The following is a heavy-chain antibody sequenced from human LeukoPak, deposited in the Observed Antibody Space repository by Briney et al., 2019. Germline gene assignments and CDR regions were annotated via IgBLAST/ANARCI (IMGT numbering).Heavy chain of an antibody. Sequence: GASVKVSCKVSGYTLTELSMHWVRQAPGKGLEWMGGFDPEDGETIYAQKFQGRVTMTEDTSTDTASMALRSLRTEDTAVYYCATAKDGIAVFAYWGEGTLVTVSS. D-gene: IGHD6-19*01. CDR1: GYTLTELS. CDR3: ATAKDGIAVFAY. V-gene: IGHV1-24*01. CDR2: FDPEDGET. J-gene: IGHJ4*02.